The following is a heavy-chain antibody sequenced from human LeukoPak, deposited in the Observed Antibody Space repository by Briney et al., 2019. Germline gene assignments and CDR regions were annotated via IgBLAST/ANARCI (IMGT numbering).Heavy chain of an antibody. Sequence: SETLSLTCTVSGGSISSYYWSWIRQPPGKGLEWIGYIYTSGSTNYNPSLKSRVTISVDTSKNQFSLKLSSVTAADTAVYYCARGRKYYYGSGSYYQRQFDPWGQGTLVTVSS. D-gene: IGHD3-10*01. J-gene: IGHJ5*02. CDR3: ARGRKYYYGSGSYYQRQFDP. CDR2: IYTSGST. CDR1: GGSISSYY. V-gene: IGHV4-4*09.